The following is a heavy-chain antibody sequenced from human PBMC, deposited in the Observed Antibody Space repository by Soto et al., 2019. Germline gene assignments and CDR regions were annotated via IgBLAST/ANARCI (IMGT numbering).Heavy chain of an antibody. CDR2: IDGDDGDESAT. Sequence: EVQLVESGGGLVQPGGSLRLSCADSGFTFRSYWMQWVRQAPGKGLEWVSRIDGDDGDESATNYAASVQGRFIISRDNAKNTLHLQMNSLRVGGTAVYYCVRDSHGDYWGQGTLVTVS. V-gene: IGHV3-74*01. CDR1: GFTFRSYW. J-gene: IGHJ4*02. CDR3: VRDSHGDY.